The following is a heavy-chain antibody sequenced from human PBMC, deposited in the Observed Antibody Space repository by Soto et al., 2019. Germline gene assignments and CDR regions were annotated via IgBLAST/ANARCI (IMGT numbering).Heavy chain of an antibody. CDR1: GVSISDTHC. CDR3: ATNSDSHGLYFVH. J-gene: IGHJ4*02. V-gene: IGHV4-39*01. Sequence: QVQLQESGPGPVRPSETLSLICSVSGVSISDTHCWGWIRQPPGKGLEWVGSMYFSGRTYYNPSLQSRVTISVDSSKNHSSLQLSSVTAADTAIYYCATNSDSHGLYFVHWGQGTLATVSS. CDR2: MYFSGRT. D-gene: IGHD3-22*01.